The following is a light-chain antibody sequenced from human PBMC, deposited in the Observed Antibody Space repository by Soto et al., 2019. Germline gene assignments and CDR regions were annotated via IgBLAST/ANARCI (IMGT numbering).Light chain of an antibody. Sequence: TQSPATLSLSPGERATLSCRASQSVAILLAWYHQKPGKAPKALIYDASRLESGVPSRFSGSGSGTEFTLTISSLQPDDFAVYYCQQYKKWPRTFGQGTKVDI. CDR1: QSVAIL. CDR3: QQYKKWPRT. V-gene: IGKV1-5*01. J-gene: IGKJ1*01. CDR2: DAS.